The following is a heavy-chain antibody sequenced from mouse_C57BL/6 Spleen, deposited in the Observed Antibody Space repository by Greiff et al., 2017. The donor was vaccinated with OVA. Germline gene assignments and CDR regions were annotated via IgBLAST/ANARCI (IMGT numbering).Heavy chain of an antibody. J-gene: IGHJ2*01. V-gene: IGHV1-26*01. Sequence: VQLQQSGPELVKPGASVKISCKASGYTFTDYYMNWVKQSHGKSLEWIGDINPNNGGTSYNQKFKGKATLTVDKSSSTAYMELRSLTSEDSAVYYCARSTMVTKGFDYWGQGTTLTVSS. CDR1: GYTFTDYY. D-gene: IGHD2-2*01. CDR2: INPNNGGT. CDR3: ARSTMVTKGFDY.